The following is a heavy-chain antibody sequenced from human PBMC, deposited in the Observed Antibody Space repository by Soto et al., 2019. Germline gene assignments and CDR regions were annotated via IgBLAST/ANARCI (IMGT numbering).Heavy chain of an antibody. CDR1: GFTFSSYG. D-gene: IGHD3-10*01. CDR2: IWYDGSNK. J-gene: IGHJ4*02. CDR3: ARDEGGYGSGSWGDY. Sequence: QVQLVESGGGVVQPGRSLRLSCAASGFTFSSYGMHWVRQAPGKGLEWVAVIWYDGSNKYYADSVKGRFTISRDNSKNTLYLQMNSRRAEDTAVYYCARDEGGYGSGSWGDYWGQGTLVTVSS. V-gene: IGHV3-33*01.